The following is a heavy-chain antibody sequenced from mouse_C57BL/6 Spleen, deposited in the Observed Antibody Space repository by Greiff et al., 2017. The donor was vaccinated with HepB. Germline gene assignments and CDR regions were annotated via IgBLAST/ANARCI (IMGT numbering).Heavy chain of an antibody. V-gene: IGHV3-6*01. CDR1: GYSITSGYY. Sequence: DVKLQESGPGLVKPSQSLSLTCSVTGYSITSGYYWNWIRQFPGNKLEWMGYISYDGSNNYNPSLKNRISITRDTSKNQFFLKLNSVTTEDTATYYCARERPDDFDYWGQGTTLTVSS. CDR3: ARERPDDFDY. J-gene: IGHJ2*01. CDR2: ISYDGSN.